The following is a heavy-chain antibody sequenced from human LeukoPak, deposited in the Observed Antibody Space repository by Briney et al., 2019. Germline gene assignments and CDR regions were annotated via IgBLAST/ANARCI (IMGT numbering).Heavy chain of an antibody. CDR1: GFTFENYA. CDR3: VREKPVNGFRVFDM. Sequence: GGSLRLSCAASGFTFENYAMEWVRQAPGKGLEWVSGISWKGERTAYAESVKGRFTISREDAKNSLYLQMNSLSVEDTALYYCVREKPVNGFRVFDMWGQGTMVTVSS. CDR2: ISWKGERT. D-gene: IGHD2-8*01. V-gene: IGHV3-9*01. J-gene: IGHJ3*02.